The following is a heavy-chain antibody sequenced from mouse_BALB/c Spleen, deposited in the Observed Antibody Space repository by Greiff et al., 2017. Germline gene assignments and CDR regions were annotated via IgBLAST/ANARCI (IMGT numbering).Heavy chain of an antibody. J-gene: IGHJ3*01. D-gene: IGHD2-4*01. CDR1: GYSFTSYW. Sequence: VQLQQSGPQLVRPGASVKISCKASGYSFTSYWMHWVKQRPGQGLEWIGMIDPSDSETRLNQKFKDKATLTVDKSSSTAYMQLSSPTSEDSAVYYCARSYYDYDGAWFAYWGQGTLVTVSA. CDR3: ARSYYDYDGAWFAY. V-gene: IGHV1S126*01. CDR2: IDPSDSET.